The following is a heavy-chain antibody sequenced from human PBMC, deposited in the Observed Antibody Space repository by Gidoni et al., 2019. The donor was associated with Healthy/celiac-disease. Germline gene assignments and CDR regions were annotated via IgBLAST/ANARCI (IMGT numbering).Heavy chain of an antibody. V-gene: IGHV1-46*01. D-gene: IGHD6-6*01. CDR2: INPSGGST. J-gene: IGHJ6*03. Sequence: QVQLVQSGAEVKKPGASVKVSCKASGYTFTSYYMHWVRQAPGQGLEWMGIINPSGGSTSYAQKFQGRVTMTRDTSTSTVYMELSSLRSEDTAVYYCARGRAARVSTGTAKHPKNYYYYYMDVWGKGTTVTVSS. CDR1: GYTFTSYY. CDR3: ARGRAARVSTGTAKHPKNYYYYYMDV.